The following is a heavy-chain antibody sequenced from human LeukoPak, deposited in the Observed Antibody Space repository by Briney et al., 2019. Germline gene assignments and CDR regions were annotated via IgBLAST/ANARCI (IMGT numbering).Heavy chain of an antibody. V-gene: IGHV1-69*05. CDR3: ATWDYDFWSGYSSDYYYMDV. J-gene: IGHJ6*03. D-gene: IGHD3-3*01. CDR2: IILIFGTA. CDR1: GGTFSSYA. Sequence: SVKVSCKASGGTFSSYAISWVRQAPGQGLEWMGGIILIFGTANYAQKFQGRVTITTDESTSTAYMELSSLRSEDTAVYYCATWDYDFWSGYSSDYYYMDVWGKGTTVTVSS.